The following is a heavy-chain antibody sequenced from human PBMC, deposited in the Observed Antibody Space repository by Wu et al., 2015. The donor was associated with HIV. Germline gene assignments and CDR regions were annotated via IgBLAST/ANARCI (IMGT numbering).Heavy chain of an antibody. CDR2: ISTYNGNT. CDR3: ARTKGYSYGYYFDQ. D-gene: IGHD5-18*01. Sequence: QVQLVQSGAEVKKPGASVKVSCKASGYTFTSYGISWVRQAPGQGLEWIGWISTYNGNTNYAQKFQGRVTLTTDTSTNTAYMELRSLRSDDTAVYYCARTKGYSYGYYFDQWGQGTLVTVSS. V-gene: IGHV1-18*01. CDR1: GYTFTSYG. J-gene: IGHJ4*02.